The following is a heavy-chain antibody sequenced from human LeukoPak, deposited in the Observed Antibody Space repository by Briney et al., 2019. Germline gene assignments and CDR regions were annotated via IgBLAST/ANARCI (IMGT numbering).Heavy chain of an antibody. Sequence: GGSLRLSCAASGFTFTTTAMHWVRQAPGKGLEWVSSISPSSHYIYYADSVRGRFTISRDNARNSLYLQMNSLRDEDTAVYYCARDRHTAMVYYYYYMDVWGTGTTVTVSS. CDR3: ARDRHTAMVYYYYYMDV. CDR1: GFTFTTTA. D-gene: IGHD5-18*01. CDR2: ISPSSHYI. V-gene: IGHV3-21*04. J-gene: IGHJ6*03.